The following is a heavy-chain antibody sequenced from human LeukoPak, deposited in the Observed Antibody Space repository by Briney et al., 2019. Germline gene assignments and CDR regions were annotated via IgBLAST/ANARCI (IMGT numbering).Heavy chain of an antibody. CDR3: AKGVAVTMVRGVSSAFDI. Sequence: GGSLRLSWAAAGFTFSSYWISWVRHPRGKGLEWVAYIKQDGSEKYYVDSVKGRFTNSRDNAKNSLYLQMNGLRAEDTAVYYCAKGVAVTMVRGVSSAFDIWGQGPMVTVSS. J-gene: IGHJ3*02. V-gene: IGHV3-7*03. CDR1: GFTFSSYW. CDR2: IKQDGSEK. D-gene: IGHD3-10*01.